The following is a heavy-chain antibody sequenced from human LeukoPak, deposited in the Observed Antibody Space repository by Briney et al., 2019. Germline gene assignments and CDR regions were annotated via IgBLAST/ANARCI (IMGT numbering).Heavy chain of an antibody. V-gene: IGHV1-18*01. J-gene: IGHJ6*03. D-gene: IGHD1-26*01. CDR3: ARGGQGTPNYYYMDV. CDR1: GYTFTCYG. Sequence: ASVKVSCKASGYTFTCYGISWVRQAPGQGLEWMGWISAYNGNTNYAQKLQGRVTMTTDTSTSTAYMELRSLRSDDTAVYYCARGGQGTPNYYYMDVWGKGTTVTVSS. CDR2: ISAYNGNT.